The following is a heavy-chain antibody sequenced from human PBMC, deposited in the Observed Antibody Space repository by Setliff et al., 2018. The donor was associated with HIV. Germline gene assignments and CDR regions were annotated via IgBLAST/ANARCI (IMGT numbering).Heavy chain of an antibody. D-gene: IGHD2-15*01. CDR2: LSSNGTT. Sequence: PSETLSLTCTVAGGFLSRSTHYWGWIRQPPGKGLEWIGALSSNGTTYYNPTLKSRVTLSIHSSKNLFSLKLNSLNAADTAVYYCAGQDLAEVRWYYMDYWGQGALVTVSS. CDR1: GGFLSRSTHY. CDR3: AGQDLAEVRWYYMDY. J-gene: IGHJ4*02. V-gene: IGHV4-39*07.